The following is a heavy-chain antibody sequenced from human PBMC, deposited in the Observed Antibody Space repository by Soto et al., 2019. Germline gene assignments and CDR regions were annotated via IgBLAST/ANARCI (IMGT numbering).Heavy chain of an antibody. CDR1: GYTFTDYY. V-gene: IGHV1-2*02. CDR3: ASEDCRNTNCLKGFDY. CDR2: INPESGNP. J-gene: IGHJ4*02. D-gene: IGHD2-15*01. Sequence: GASVKVSCKASGYTFTDYYMHCVRQAPGQGFEWVGGINPESGNPKYVPKFQGRVTVTRDTSTSTAYMELNRLTSDDTAVYYCASEDCRNTNCLKGFDYWGQGTLVTVSS.